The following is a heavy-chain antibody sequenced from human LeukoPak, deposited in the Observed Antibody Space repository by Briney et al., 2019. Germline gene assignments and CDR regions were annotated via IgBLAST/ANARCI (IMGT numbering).Heavy chain of an antibody. V-gene: IGHV1-69*05. D-gene: IGHD5-12*01. CDR2: IIPIFGTA. CDR3: ARDTYSGYDCDY. CDR1: GYTFTRYA. J-gene: IGHJ4*02. Sequence: GASVKVSCKASGYTFTRYAMNWVRQAPGQGLEWMGGIIPIFGTANYAQKFQGRVTITTDESTSTAYMELSSLRSEDTAVYYCARDTYSGYDCDYWGQGTLVTVSS.